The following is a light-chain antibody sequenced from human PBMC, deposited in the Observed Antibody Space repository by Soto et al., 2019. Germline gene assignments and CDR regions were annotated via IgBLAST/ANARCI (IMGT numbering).Light chain of an antibody. J-gene: IGLJ1*01. V-gene: IGLV3-21*04. CDR1: NIGDKR. CDR3: QVWDIMTDNYV. CDR2: YDS. Sequence: SYELTQPPSVSVAPGKTTTITCGGINIGDKRVHWYRQKPGQAPVLLISYDSDRPSGIPERFSGSNSGNTATLTISRVEAGDEADYYCQVWDIMTDNYVFGGGTKLTVL.